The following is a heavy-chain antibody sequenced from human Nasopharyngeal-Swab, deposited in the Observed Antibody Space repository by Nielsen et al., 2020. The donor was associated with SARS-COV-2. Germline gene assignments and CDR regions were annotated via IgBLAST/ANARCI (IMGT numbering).Heavy chain of an antibody. CDR3: ARDLEGIFDH. V-gene: IGHV3-21*01. J-gene: IGHJ4*02. Sequence: VRQAPGKGLEWVSSTSSRSSDISYTDSVKGRFSISRDNAKNSLYLQMNNLRVEDTAVYYCARDLEGIFDHWGQGALVTVSS. CDR2: TSSRSSDI. D-gene: IGHD6-13*01.